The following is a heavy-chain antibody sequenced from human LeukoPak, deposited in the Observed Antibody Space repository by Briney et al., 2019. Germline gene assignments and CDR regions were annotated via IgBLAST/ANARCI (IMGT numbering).Heavy chain of an antibody. Sequence: GGSLRLSWAASGFTFSNYWMHWGRQAPGEGLVWVSRILSDGINTSYADSVKGRFTISRDNAKNTLNLQMNSLRAEDTAVYYCARDLGQYYDTSDNWFDPWGQGTLVTVSS. CDR2: ILSDGINT. CDR3: ARDLGQYYDTSDNWFDP. D-gene: IGHD3-22*01. V-gene: IGHV3-74*01. J-gene: IGHJ5*02. CDR1: GFTFSNYW.